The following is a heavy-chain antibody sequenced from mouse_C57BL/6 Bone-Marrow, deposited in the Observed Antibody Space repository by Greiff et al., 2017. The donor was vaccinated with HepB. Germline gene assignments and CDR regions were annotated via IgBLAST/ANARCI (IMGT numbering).Heavy chain of an antibody. CDR3: ARAFYYIFGYFDV. V-gene: IGHV5-4*03. Sequence: EVKLMESGGGLVKPGGSLKLSCAASGFTFSSYAMSWVRQTPEKRLEWVATISDGGSYTYYPDNVKGRFTISRDNAKNNLYLQRSHLKSEDTAMYYCARAFYYIFGYFDVWGTGTTVTVSS. J-gene: IGHJ1*03. CDR2: ISDGGSYT. D-gene: IGHD2-1*01. CDR1: GFTFSSYA.